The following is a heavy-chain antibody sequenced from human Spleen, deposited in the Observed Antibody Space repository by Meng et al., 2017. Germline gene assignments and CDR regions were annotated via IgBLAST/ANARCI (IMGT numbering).Heavy chain of an antibody. J-gene: IGHJ4*02. Sequence: AVKVSCKALGGIFSNYVIGWVRQAPGQGLEWMGGINAVFGTTNYAQKFQGRVTITTDESTSTVYMELTRLTSEDTAVYFCARKAGNCISTTCYSLDYWGQGTLVTVSS. D-gene: IGHD2-2*01. CDR2: INAVFGTT. V-gene: IGHV1-69*05. CDR1: GGIFSNYV. CDR3: ARKAGNCISTTCYSLDY.